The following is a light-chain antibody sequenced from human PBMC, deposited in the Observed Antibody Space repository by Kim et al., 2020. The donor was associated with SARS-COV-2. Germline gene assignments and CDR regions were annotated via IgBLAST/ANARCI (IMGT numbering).Light chain of an antibody. CDR1: QSVSSN. V-gene: IGKV3-15*01. Sequence: SPGERATLSCRASQSVSSNLAWYQQKAGQAPRLLIYGASTRATCIPARFSGSGSGTEFTLTISSLQSEDFAVYYCQQYNNWPPWTFGQGTKVDIK. CDR2: GAS. CDR3: QQYNNWPPWT. J-gene: IGKJ1*01.